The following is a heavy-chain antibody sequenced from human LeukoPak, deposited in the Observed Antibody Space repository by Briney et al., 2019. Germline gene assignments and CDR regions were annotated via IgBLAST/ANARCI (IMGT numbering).Heavy chain of an antibody. CDR2: ISSSGSTI. CDR1: GFTFSSYE. Sequence: GGSLRLSCAASGFTFSSYEMNWVRQAPGKGLEWVSHISSSGSTIYYADSVKGRFTISRDNAKNSLYLQMNSLRAEDTAVYYCAREGYSYGHNWFDPWGQGTLVTVSS. CDR3: AREGYSYGHNWFDP. D-gene: IGHD5-18*01. V-gene: IGHV3-48*03. J-gene: IGHJ5*02.